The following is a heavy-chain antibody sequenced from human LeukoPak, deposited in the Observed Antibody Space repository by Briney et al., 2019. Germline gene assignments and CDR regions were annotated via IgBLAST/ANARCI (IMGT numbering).Heavy chain of an antibody. CDR1: GFTLSDYY. CDR3: ARAEKTAMVPFDS. V-gene: IGHV3-11*04. Sequence: GGSLRLSCAASGFTLSDYYMSWIRQAPGKGLEWVSYIGPSGSTMYYADSVKGRFTISRDNAKNLLYLQMNSLRVEDTAVYYCARAEKTAMVPFDSWGQGTLVTVSS. CDR2: IGPSGSTM. D-gene: IGHD5-18*01. J-gene: IGHJ4*02.